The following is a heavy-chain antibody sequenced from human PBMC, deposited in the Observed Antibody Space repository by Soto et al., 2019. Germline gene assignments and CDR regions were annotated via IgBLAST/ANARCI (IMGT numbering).Heavy chain of an antibody. J-gene: IGHJ6*03. V-gene: IGHV4-34*01. D-gene: IGHD6-13*01. CDR2: INHSGST. CDR3: ARERSGSSWPRSAYYYYMDV. Sequence: SETLSLTCAVYGGSFSGYYWSWIRQPPGKGLEWIGEINHSGSTNYNPSLKSRVTISVDTSKNQFSLKLSSVTAADTAVYYCARERSGSSWPRSAYYYYMDVWGKGTTVTVSS. CDR1: GGSFSGYY.